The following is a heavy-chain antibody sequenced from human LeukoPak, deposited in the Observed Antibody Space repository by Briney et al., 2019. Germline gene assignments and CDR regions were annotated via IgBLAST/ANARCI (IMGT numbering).Heavy chain of an antibody. CDR2: MNFNSGNT. CDR1: GYTFTNND. J-gene: IGHJ4*02. Sequence: ASVKVSCKASGYTFTNNDFNWVRQATGQGLEWMGWMNFNSGNTGYAQKFQGRVTMTRNTSISTAYMELSSLRSEDTAVYYCATLGRITMIDWGQGTLVTVSS. D-gene: IGHD3-22*01. CDR3: ATLGRITMID. V-gene: IGHV1-8*01.